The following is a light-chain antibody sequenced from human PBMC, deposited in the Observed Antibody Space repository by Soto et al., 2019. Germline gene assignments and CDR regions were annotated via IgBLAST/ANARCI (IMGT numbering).Light chain of an antibody. CDR3: QQYGDMWT. Sequence: EIVLTQSPGTLSLSAGEGATLSCRASQSVYNNYLAWYQQRPGRAPRLLIYGASSRATGIPDRFSGSGSGTDFTLTINRLEPEDFAVYFCQQYGDMWTFGQGTKVDIK. CDR1: QSVYNNY. J-gene: IGKJ1*01. CDR2: GAS. V-gene: IGKV3-20*01.